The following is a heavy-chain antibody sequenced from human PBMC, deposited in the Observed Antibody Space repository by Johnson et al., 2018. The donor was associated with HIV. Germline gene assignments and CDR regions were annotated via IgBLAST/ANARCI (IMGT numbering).Heavy chain of an antibody. CDR1: GSTFSDYY. V-gene: IGHV3-11*04. D-gene: IGHD3-10*01. CDR3: AKDDQNYYGSGSYYDAFDI. J-gene: IGHJ3*02. Sequence: QMQLVESGGGLVQPGGSLRLSCAASGSTFSDYYMSWISQAPGKGLEWVSYISGSGGTIYYADSVKGRFTISRDNAMNSVYLQMNSLRAEDTAVYYCAKDDQNYYGSGSYYDAFDIWGQGTMVTVSS. CDR2: ISGSGGTI.